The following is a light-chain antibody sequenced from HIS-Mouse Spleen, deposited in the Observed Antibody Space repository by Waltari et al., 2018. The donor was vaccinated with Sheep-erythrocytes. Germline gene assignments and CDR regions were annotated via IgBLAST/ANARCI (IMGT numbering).Light chain of an antibody. J-gene: IGLJ3*02. V-gene: IGLV2-23*01. CDR1: SSDVGRYNL. CDR3: CSYAGSNNWV. CDR2: EGS. Sequence: QSALTQPASVSGSPGQSITISCTGTSSDVGRYNLVPWYQQHPGKAPKLMIYEGSKRPSGVSNRFSGSKSGNTASLTISGLQAEDEADYYCCSYAGSNNWVFGGGTKLTVL.